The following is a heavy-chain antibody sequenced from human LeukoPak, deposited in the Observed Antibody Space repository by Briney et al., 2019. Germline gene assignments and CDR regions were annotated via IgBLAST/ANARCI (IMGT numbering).Heavy chain of an antibody. D-gene: IGHD3-10*01. CDR3: ARGGVDHYGSGTYYLMYYFDH. CDR1: RFTFSSYS. J-gene: IGHJ4*02. CDR2: ISSSSSYI. Sequence: PGGSLRLSCAASRFTFSSYSMNWVRQAPGKGLEWVSSISSSSSYIYYADSVKGRFTISRDNAKNSLYLQMNSLRAEDTAVYYCARGGVDHYGSGTYYLMYYFDHWGQGALVTVSS. V-gene: IGHV3-21*01.